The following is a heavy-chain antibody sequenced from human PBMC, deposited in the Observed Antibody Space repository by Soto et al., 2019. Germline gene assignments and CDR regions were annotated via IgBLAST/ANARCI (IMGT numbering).Heavy chain of an antibody. V-gene: IGHV5-51*01. Sequence: LGESLKISFQGSGDTSAAHLIAWVRQTPGRGLEWMGIIYPGDSDIRYGPSFQGQATMSVDKSTATAYLQWSSLRPSDTGIYYCARLHLPKGWFAPWGQGTRVTVCS. CDR1: GDTSAAHL. J-gene: IGHJ5*02. CDR2: IYPGDSDI. CDR3: ARLHLPKGWFAP.